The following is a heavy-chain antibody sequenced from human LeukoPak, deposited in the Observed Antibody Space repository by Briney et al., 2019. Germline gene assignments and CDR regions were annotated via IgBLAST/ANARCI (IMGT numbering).Heavy chain of an antibody. J-gene: IGHJ4*02. V-gene: IGHV1-69*13. CDR2: IIPIFGTA. D-gene: IGHD3-22*01. Sequence: ASVTVSCTASGGTFSSYAISWVRQAPGQGLEWMGGIIPIFGTANYAQKFQGRVTITADESTSTAYMELSSLRSEDTAAYYCARASNYYDSSGYYRREYFDYWGQGTLVTVSS. CDR1: GGTFSSYA. CDR3: ARASNYYDSSGYYRREYFDY.